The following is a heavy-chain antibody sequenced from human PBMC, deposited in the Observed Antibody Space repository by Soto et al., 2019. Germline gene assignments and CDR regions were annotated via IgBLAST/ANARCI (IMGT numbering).Heavy chain of an antibody. D-gene: IGHD4-4*01. CDR2: IYSGGST. CDR3: ARDLRAGYSSHYYYYGMDV. V-gene: IGHV3-53*01. Sequence: GGSLRLSCAASGFTVSSNYMSWVRQAPGKGLEWVSVIYSGGSTYYADSVKGRFTISRDNSKNTLYLQMNSLRAEDTAVYYCARDLRAGYSSHYYYYGMDVWSQGTTVTVSS. J-gene: IGHJ6*02. CDR1: GFTVSSNY.